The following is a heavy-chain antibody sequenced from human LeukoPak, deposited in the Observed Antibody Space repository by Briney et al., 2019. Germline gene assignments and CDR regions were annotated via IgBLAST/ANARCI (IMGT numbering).Heavy chain of an antibody. CDR3: AREPRYQLLSGRWFDP. Sequence: ASVKVSCKASGNTFTSYYIHWVRQAPGQGLEWMGIINPSGDSTNYAQKFQGRVTLTRDTSTSTVYMELSSLRSEDTAVYYCAREPRYQLLSGRWFDPWGQGTLVTVSS. CDR1: GNTFTSYY. J-gene: IGHJ5*02. CDR2: INPSGDST. V-gene: IGHV1-46*01. D-gene: IGHD2-2*01.